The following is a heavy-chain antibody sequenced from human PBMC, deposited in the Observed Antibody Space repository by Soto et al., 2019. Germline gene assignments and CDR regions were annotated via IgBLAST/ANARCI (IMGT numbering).Heavy chain of an antibody. CDR3: ARDTLRFLEWLSIVYYYGMDV. CDR1: GYTFTSYY. V-gene: IGHV1-46*01. Sequence: GASVKVSCKASGYTFTSYYMHWVRQAPGQGLEWMGIINPSGGSTSYAQKFQGRVTMTRDTSTSTVYMELSSLRSEDTAVYYCARDTLRFLEWLSIVYYYGMDVWGQGTKVTVSS. CDR2: INPSGGST. J-gene: IGHJ6*02. D-gene: IGHD3-3*01.